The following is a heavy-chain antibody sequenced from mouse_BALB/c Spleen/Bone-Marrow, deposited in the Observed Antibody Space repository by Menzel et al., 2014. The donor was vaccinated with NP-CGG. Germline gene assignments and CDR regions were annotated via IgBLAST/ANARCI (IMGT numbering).Heavy chain of an antibody. J-gene: IGHJ2*01. CDR2: INSNGGST. V-gene: IGHV5-6-3*01. CDR3: ARDSNDY. Sequence: EVKLVESGGGLVQPGGSLKLSCAASGFTFSSYGMSWVRQTPDKRLELVATINSNGGSTYYPDSVKGRFTISRGNAKNTLYLQMSSLKSEDTAMYYCARDSNDYWGQGTTLTVSS. CDR1: GFTFSSYG.